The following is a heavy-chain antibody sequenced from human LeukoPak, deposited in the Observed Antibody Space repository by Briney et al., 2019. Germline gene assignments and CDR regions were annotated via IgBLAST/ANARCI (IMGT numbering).Heavy chain of an antibody. CDR2: MNPNSGNT. CDR3: ARWSDGAGAFDI. Sequence: ASVKVSCKASGYTFTGYYMHWVRQAPGQGLEWMGWMNPNSGNTGYAQKFQGRVTMTRSTSISTAYMELRSLRSDDTAVYYCARWSDGAGAFDIWGQGTMVTVSS. V-gene: IGHV1-8*02. D-gene: IGHD1-26*01. J-gene: IGHJ3*02. CDR1: GYTFTGYY.